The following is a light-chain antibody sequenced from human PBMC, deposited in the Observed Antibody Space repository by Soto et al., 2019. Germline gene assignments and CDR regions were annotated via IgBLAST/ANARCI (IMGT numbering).Light chain of an antibody. CDR1: QSVKTF. Sequence: ESVLAQSPATLALSPGQRSTRSCMASQSVKTFLVWYQHRPGQAPRVLIYDASHRASGIPARFSGSGSGTDFTLTLSSLEPEDAAVYYCQQYGSSPLTFGQGTRLEIK. CDR3: QQYGSSPLT. CDR2: DAS. V-gene: IGKV3-11*01. J-gene: IGKJ5*01.